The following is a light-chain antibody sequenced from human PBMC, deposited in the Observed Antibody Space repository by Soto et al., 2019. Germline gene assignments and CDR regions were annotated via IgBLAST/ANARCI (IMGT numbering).Light chain of an antibody. CDR2: GTS. Sequence: EIVMTQSPVTLSVSPGERATLSCRASQNISRSLAWYQQKPGQGPSLLIYGTSTRAGGVPARFSGGGSGTEFTLTITSLQSEDFAVYYCHQYNNWWTFGQGTKVDIK. J-gene: IGKJ1*01. CDR3: HQYNNWWT. V-gene: IGKV3-15*01. CDR1: QNISRS.